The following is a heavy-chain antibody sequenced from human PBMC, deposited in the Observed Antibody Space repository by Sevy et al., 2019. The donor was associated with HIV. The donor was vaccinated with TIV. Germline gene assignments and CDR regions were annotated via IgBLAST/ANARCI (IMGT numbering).Heavy chain of an antibody. CDR1: GGSFSNYY. CDR3: ARGPQSCNSVSCYSALS. V-gene: IGHV4-59*01. CDR2: VYYGGST. J-gene: IGHJ4*02. Sequence: SETLSLTCSVSGGSFSNYYWNWIRQPPGKGLQWLGYVYYGGSTNYNPSLKSRVTISAETSKNDFSLRLSSVTAADTAVYYCARGPQSCNSVSCYSALSWGQGILVTVSS. D-gene: IGHD2-15*01.